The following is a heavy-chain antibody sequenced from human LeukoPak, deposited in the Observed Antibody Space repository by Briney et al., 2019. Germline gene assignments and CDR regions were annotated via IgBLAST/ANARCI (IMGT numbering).Heavy chain of an antibody. CDR3: ARGGMFYGDYFSLGY. CDR2: IYYSGST. V-gene: IGHV4-59*01. J-gene: IGHJ4*02. Sequence: PSETLSLTCTVSGGSISSYYWGWIRQPPGKGLEWIGYIYYSGSTNYNPSLKSRVTISVDTSKNQFSLKLSSVTAADTAVYYCARGGMFYGDYFSLGYWGQGTLVIVSS. CDR1: GGSISSYY. D-gene: IGHD4-17*01.